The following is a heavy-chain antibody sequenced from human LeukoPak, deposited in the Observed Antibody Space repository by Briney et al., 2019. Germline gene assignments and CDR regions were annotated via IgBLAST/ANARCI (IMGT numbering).Heavy chain of an antibody. V-gene: IGHV1-18*01. J-gene: IGHJ4*02. Sequence: ASVKVSCKASGYTFTSYGISWVRQAPGQGLEWMGWISAYNGNTNYAQKLQGRVTMTTDTSTSTAYMELRSLRSDDTAVYYCARVGVEDIVVVPAAAPGVYYFDYWGRGTLVTVSS. CDR3: ARVGVEDIVVVPAAAPGVYYFDY. D-gene: IGHD2-2*01. CDR1: GYTFTSYG. CDR2: ISAYNGNT.